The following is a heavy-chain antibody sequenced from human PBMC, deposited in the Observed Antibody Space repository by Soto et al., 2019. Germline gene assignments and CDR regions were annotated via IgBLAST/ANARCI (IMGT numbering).Heavy chain of an antibody. V-gene: IGHV3-21*01. D-gene: IGHD3-9*01. CDR2: ISSSSSYI. Sequence: PGWSLRLSCAASGFTFSSYSMNLVRQAPGKGLEWVSSISSSSSYIYYADSVKGRFTISRDNAKNSLYLQMNSLRAEDTAVYYCARELAGRYFDWQNWFEPWGEGTLVTVS. CDR1: GFTFSSYS. CDR3: ARELAGRYFDWQNWFEP. J-gene: IGHJ5*02.